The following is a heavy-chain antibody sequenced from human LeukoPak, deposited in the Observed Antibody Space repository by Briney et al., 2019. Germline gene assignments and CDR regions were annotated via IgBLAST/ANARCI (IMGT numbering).Heavy chain of an antibody. Sequence: GASVKVSCKASGGTFSSYAISWVRQAPGQGLEWMGGIIPIFGTANYAQKFQGRVTITADESTSTAYMELSSLRSEDTAVYYCARLWRPVGRDGYNYVDYWGQGTLVTVSS. CDR2: IIPIFGTA. V-gene: IGHV1-69*13. CDR1: GGTFSSYA. CDR3: ARLWRPVGRDGYNYVDY. J-gene: IGHJ4*02. D-gene: IGHD5-24*01.